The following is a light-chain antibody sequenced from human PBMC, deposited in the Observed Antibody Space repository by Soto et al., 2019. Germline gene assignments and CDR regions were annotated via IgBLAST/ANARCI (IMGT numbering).Light chain of an antibody. CDR3: QQSYSTPYT. V-gene: IGKV1-39*01. CDR1: QRVGDY. J-gene: IGKJ2*01. CDR2: SAS. Sequence: DIQMTQSPSSLSASVGDRVTITCRASQRVGDYLNWYQQRPGKAPNLLIHSASSLQSGVPSRFSVSGSGKDFTLTISSLHPEDFATYYCQQSYSTPYTFGQGTKLEI.